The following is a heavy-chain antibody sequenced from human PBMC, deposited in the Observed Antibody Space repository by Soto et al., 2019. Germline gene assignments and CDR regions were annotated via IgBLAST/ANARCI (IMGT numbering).Heavy chain of an antibody. CDR2: IIPILDIP. CDR1: GGTFSRYT. V-gene: IGHV1-69*02. D-gene: IGHD2-8*02. J-gene: IGHJ6*02. Sequence: QVQLVQSGAEVKKPGSSVKVSCKASGGTFSRYTFTWVRQAPGQGLEWMGRIIPILDIPNYAQNFQGRVTITADKSKIPAYMGLTSLTSDDTAVNSCASHFTVGLVLGTSPPWGDNYGWDDWGQGTTVTVSS. CDR3: ASHFTVGLVLGTSPPWGDNYGWDD.